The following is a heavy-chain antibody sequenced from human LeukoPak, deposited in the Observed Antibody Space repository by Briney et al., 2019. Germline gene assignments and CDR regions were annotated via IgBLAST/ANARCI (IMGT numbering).Heavy chain of an antibody. Sequence: GASVKVSCKASGYTFTGYYMHWVRQAPGQGLEWMGRINPNSGGTNYAQKFQGRVTMTRDTSSSTAYMELSRLRSDDTAVYYCASNDFWSGLFDYWGQGTLVTVSS. V-gene: IGHV1-2*06. CDR3: ASNDFWSGLFDY. D-gene: IGHD3-3*01. CDR2: INPNSGGT. CDR1: GYTFTGYY. J-gene: IGHJ4*02.